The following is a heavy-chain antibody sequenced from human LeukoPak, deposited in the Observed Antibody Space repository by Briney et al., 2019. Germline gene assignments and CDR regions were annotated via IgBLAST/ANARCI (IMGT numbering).Heavy chain of an antibody. V-gene: IGHV4-59*01. D-gene: IGHD5-18*01. CDR2: IYYSGST. Sequence: SETLSLTCTVSGGSISSYYWSWTRQPPGKGLEWIGYIYYSGSTNYNPSLKSRVTISVDTSKNQFSLKLSSVTAADTAVYYCARGKDTAMVKGYFDYWGQGTLVTVSS. J-gene: IGHJ4*02. CDR3: ARGKDTAMVKGYFDY. CDR1: GGSISSYY.